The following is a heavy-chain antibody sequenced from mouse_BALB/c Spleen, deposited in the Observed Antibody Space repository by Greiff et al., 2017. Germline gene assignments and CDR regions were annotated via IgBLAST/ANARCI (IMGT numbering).Heavy chain of an antibody. D-gene: IGHD2-14*01. CDR1: GFTFSDYY. J-gene: IGHJ2*01. V-gene: IGHV5-4*02. Sequence: EVKLQESGGGLVKPGGSLKLSCAASGFTFSDYYMYWVRQTPEKRLEWVATISDGGSYTYYPDSVKGRFTISRDNAKNNLYLQMSSLKSEDTAMYYCAREGVRPYWGQGTTLTVSS. CDR2: ISDGGSYT. CDR3: AREGVRPY.